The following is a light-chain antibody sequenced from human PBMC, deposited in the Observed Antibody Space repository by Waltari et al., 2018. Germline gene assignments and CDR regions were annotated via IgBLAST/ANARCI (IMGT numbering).Light chain of an antibody. Sequence: DIQLTQSPSFLSASVGDRVTSNCRPSQGISTNLAWYQQKPGRAPNLLIYAASALQSGVPSRFSGSGSGTEFTLTISSLQPEDFGSYFCQQVNSFPFTFGPGTTVDLK. CDR1: QGISTN. J-gene: IGKJ3*01. CDR2: AAS. CDR3: QQVNSFPFT. V-gene: IGKV1-9*01.